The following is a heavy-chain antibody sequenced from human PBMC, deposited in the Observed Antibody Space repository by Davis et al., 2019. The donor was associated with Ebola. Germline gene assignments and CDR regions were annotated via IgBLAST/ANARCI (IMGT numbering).Heavy chain of an antibody. CDR1: GGSISSYY. CDR3: ARNDGDVRGELRFDP. J-gene: IGHJ5*02. D-gene: IGHD4-17*01. CDR2: IYYSGST. V-gene: IGHV4-59*08. Sequence: PSETLSLTCTVSGGSISSYYWSWIRQPPGKGLEWIGYIYYSGSTNYNPSLKSRVTISVDTSKNQFSLKLSSVTAADTAVYYCARNDGDVRGELRFDPWGQGTLVTVSS.